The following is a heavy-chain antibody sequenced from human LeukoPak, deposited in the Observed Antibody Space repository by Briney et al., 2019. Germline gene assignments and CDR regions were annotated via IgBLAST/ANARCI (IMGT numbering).Heavy chain of an antibody. CDR1: GGSFSGYY. CDR3: ARGGPYGSGY. CDR2: INHSGST. D-gene: IGHD3-10*01. V-gene: IGHV4-34*01. Sequence: SETLSLTCAVSGGSFSGYYWSWIRQPPGKGLEWIGEINHSGSTNYNPSLKSRVTISVDTSKNQFSLKLSSVTAADTAVYYRARGGPYGSGYWGQGTLVTVSS. J-gene: IGHJ4*02.